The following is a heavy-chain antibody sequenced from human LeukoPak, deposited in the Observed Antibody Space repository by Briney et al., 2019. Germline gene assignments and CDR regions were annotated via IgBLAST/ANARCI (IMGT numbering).Heavy chain of an antibody. V-gene: IGHV3-74*01. J-gene: IGHJ4*02. CDR3: ARDWFHAIDY. Sequence: GGSLRPSCAASGFTFSDTWMHWVRQAPGKGLVWVSRFRSEGRDTRYAESVKGRLTTSREKAKNTLYLQMNSLRVEDTAVYYCARDWFHAIDYWGQGTLVTVSS. CDR1: GFTFSDTW. D-gene: IGHD2/OR15-2a*01. CDR2: FRSEGRDT.